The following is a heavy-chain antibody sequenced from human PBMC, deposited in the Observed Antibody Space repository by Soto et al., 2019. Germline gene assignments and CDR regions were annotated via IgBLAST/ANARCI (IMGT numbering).Heavy chain of an antibody. CDR2: IKSKTDGGTT. D-gene: IGHD5-12*01. CDR3: TTFDWWATTDYYYYGMDV. Sequence: GGSLRLSCAASGFTFSNAWMNWVRQAPGKGLEWVGRIKSKTDGGTTDYAAPVKGRFTISRDDSKNTLYLQMNSLKTEDTAVYYCTTFDWWATTDYYYYGMDVWGQGTTVTVYS. J-gene: IGHJ6*01. CDR1: GFTFSNAW. V-gene: IGHV3-15*07.